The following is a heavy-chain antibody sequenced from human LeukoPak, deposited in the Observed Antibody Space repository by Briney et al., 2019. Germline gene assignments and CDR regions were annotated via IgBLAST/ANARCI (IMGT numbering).Heavy chain of an antibody. CDR3: AKASGYYFDF. V-gene: IGHV3-9*01. J-gene: IGHJ4*02. D-gene: IGHD6-13*01. CDR2: ISWNSGSI. Sequence: PGGSLRLSCAASGFTFSSYAMSWVRQAPGKGLEWVSGISWNSGSIGYADSVKGRFTISRDNAKNSLYLQMNSLRAEDTALYYCAKASGYYFDFWGQGTLVTVSS. CDR1: GFTFSSYA.